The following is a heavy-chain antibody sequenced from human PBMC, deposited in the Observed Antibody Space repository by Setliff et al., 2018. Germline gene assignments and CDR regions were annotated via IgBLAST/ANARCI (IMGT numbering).Heavy chain of an antibody. CDR1: GFAFRTYA. J-gene: IGHJ4*02. CDR2: IGGGDGTT. V-gene: IGHV3-23*01. D-gene: IGHD3-16*02. Sequence: PGGSLRLSCAASGFAFRTYAMSWVRQAPGKGLEWVSDIGGGDGTTYYADSVKGRFTISRDNSKNTLYLQMNSLRPEDTAVYYCARDTISDYVWGSYRYGGYFDYWGQGTLVTVSS. CDR3: ARDTISDYVWGSYRYGGYFDY.